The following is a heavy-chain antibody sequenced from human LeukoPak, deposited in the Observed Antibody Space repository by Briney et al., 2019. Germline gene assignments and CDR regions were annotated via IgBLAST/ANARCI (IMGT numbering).Heavy chain of an antibody. Sequence: SETLSLTCAVYGGSFSGYYWSWIRQPPGKGLEWIGEINHSGSINYNPSLKSRVTISVDTSKNQFSLKLSSVTAADTAVYYCARVSRSGYYRFYFDYWGQGTLVTVSS. CDR1: GGSFSGYY. CDR2: INHSGSI. V-gene: IGHV4-34*01. D-gene: IGHD3-22*01. CDR3: ARVSRSGYYRFYFDY. J-gene: IGHJ4*02.